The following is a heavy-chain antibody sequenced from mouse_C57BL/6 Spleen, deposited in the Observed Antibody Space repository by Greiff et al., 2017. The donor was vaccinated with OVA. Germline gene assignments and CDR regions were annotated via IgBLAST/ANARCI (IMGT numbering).Heavy chain of an antibody. Sequence: QVQLQQSGADLARPGASVKMSCKASGYTFTSYTMHWVKQRPGQGLEWIGYINPSSGYTKYNQKFKDKATLTADKSSSTAYMQLSSLTSEDSAVYYGARRDWDVGGFDYWGQGTTLTVSS. V-gene: IGHV1-4*01. CDR3: ARRDWDVGGFDY. D-gene: IGHD4-1*01. J-gene: IGHJ2*01. CDR2: INPSSGYT. CDR1: GYTFTSYT.